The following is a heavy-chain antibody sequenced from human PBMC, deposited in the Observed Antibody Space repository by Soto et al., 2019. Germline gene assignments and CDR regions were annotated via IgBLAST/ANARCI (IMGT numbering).Heavy chain of an antibody. V-gene: IGHV1-24*01. CDR1: GYTLTELS. D-gene: IGHD6-25*01. Sequence: GASVKVSCKVSGYTLTELSMHWVRQAPGKGLEWMGGFDPEDGETIYAQKFQGRVTMTEDTSTDTAYMELSSLRSEDTAVYYCAPFLPQSGRLDPWGQGTLVTVSS. J-gene: IGHJ5*02. CDR3: APFLPQSGRLDP. CDR2: FDPEDGET.